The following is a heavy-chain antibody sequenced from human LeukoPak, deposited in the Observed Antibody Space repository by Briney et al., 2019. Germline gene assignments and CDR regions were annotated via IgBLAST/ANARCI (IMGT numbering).Heavy chain of an antibody. Sequence: SETLSLTCAVYGGSFSGYYLSWIRQPPGKGLEGIGEINHSGSTNYNPSLKSRVTISVDTSKNQLSLKLSSVTAADTAVYFCARLISPRTAFDYWGQGTLATVSS. CDR1: GGSFSGYY. V-gene: IGHV4-34*01. CDR3: ARLISPRTAFDY. D-gene: IGHD6-6*01. CDR2: INHSGST. J-gene: IGHJ4*02.